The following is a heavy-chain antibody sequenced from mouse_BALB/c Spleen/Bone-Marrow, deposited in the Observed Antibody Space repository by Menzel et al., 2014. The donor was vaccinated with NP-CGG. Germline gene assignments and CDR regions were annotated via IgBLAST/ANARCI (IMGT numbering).Heavy chain of an antibody. CDR3: ARSPYDYAAMDY. CDR1: GFTFSSFG. J-gene: IGHJ4*01. Sequence: EVMLVESGGGLVQPGGSRKLSCAASGFTFSSFGMHWVRQAPEKGLEWVAYISSGSSTIHYADTVKGRFTISRDNPKNTLFLQMTSLRSEDTAMYYCARSPYDYAAMDYWGQGTSVTVSS. CDR2: ISSGSSTI. V-gene: IGHV5-17*02. D-gene: IGHD2-4*01.